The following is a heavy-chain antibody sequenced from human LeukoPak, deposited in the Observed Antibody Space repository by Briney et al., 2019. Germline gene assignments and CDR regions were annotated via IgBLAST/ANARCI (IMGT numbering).Heavy chain of an antibody. Sequence: GESLKISCKGSGCSFTTYWIGWVRQMPGKGLEWMGIIYPGDSDTRYSPSFQGQVTISVDQSISTAYLQWSSLKASDTAMYYCARKYSRSSSLVDYWGQGTLVTVSS. CDR3: ARKYSRSSSLVDY. J-gene: IGHJ4*02. CDR1: GCSFTTYW. V-gene: IGHV5-51*01. CDR2: IYPGDSDT. D-gene: IGHD6-6*01.